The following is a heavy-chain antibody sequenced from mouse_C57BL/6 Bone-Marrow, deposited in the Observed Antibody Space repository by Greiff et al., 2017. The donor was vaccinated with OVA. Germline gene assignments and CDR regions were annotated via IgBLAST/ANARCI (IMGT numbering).Heavy chain of an antibody. Sequence: VQLQQSGPVLVKPGASVKMSCKASGYTFTDYYMNWVKQSHGKSLEWIGVINPYNGGTSYNQKFKGKATLTVDKSSSTAYMELNSLTYENSAVYYCARERVYPFAYCGQGTLVTVSA. J-gene: IGHJ3*01. CDR2: INPYNGGT. V-gene: IGHV1-19*01. CDR1: GYTFTDYY. CDR3: ARERVYPFAY. D-gene: IGHD5-1-1*01.